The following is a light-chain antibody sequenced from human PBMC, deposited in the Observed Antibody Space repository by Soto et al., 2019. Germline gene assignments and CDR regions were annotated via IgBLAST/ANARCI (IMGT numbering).Light chain of an antibody. Sequence: DIQMTQSPSTLSAFVGDRVTITCRASQSISSWLAWYQQKPGKAPKPLIYDASSLESGVPSRFSGSGSGTEFTLTISSLQPDDFATYYCQQYNSYPWTFGQGTKVDIK. V-gene: IGKV1-5*01. CDR2: DAS. J-gene: IGKJ1*01. CDR3: QQYNSYPWT. CDR1: QSISSW.